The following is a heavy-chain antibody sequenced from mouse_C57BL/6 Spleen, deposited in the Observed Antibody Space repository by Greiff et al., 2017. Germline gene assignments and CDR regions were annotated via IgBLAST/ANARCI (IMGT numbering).Heavy chain of an antibody. D-gene: IGHD4-1*02. CDR1: GFTFSDFY. CDR2: SRNKANDYTT. CDR3: ARDDSTGIYWYFDV. Sequence: DVMLVESGGGLVQSGRSLRLSCATSGFTFSDFYMEWVRQAPGKGLEWIAASRNKANDYTTEYSASVKGRFIVSRDTSQSILYLQMNALRAEDTAIYYCARDDSTGIYWYFDVWGTGTTVTVSS. V-gene: IGHV7-1*01. J-gene: IGHJ1*03.